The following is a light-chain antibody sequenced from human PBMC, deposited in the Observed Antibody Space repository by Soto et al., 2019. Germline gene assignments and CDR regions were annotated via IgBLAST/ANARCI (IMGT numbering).Light chain of an antibody. V-gene: IGKV3-20*01. Sequence: EIVLTQSPGTLSLSPGERVTLSCRASESVSSNYLAWYQQKPGQAPRLLIYGASSRATGIPDRFSGSGSGTDFTLTISRLEPEDFAVYYCQQYGGSPPWTFGQGTKVEIK. CDR3: QQYGGSPPWT. CDR2: GAS. J-gene: IGKJ1*01. CDR1: ESVSSNY.